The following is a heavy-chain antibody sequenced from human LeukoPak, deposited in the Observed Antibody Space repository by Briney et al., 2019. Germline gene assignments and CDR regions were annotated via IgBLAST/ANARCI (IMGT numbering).Heavy chain of an antibody. J-gene: IGHJ4*02. CDR1: GDSVSSNSAA. CDR2: TYYRSKWCT. CDR3: ARLGSGSNY. V-gene: IGHV6-1*01. D-gene: IGHD3-10*01. Sequence: SQTLSLACAISGDSVSSNSAAWNWIRQSPSSGLEWLGRTYYRSKWCTEYAVSVKSRITINPDTSKNQFSLQLSSVNPEDTAVYYCARLGSGSNYWGQGTLVTVSS.